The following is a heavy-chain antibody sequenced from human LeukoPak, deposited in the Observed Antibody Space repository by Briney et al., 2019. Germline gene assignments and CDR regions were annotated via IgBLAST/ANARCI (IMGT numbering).Heavy chain of an antibody. CDR3: ARDGSSVPAAHYYYYGMDV. CDR1: GGSISSGGYY. D-gene: IGHD2-2*01. CDR2: IYYSGST. Sequence: PSETLSLTCTVSGGSISSGGYYWSWIRQHPGKGLEWIGYIYYSGSTYYNPSLKSRVTISVDTSKNQFSLKLSSVTAADTAVYYCARDGSSVPAAHYYYYGMDVWGQGTTVTVSS. J-gene: IGHJ6*02. V-gene: IGHV4-31*03.